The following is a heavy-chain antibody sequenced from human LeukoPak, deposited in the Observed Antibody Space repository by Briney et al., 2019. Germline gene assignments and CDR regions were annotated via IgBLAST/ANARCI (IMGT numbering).Heavy chain of an antibody. CDR3: ARPPVAAPTSYFDY. J-gene: IGHJ4*02. Sequence: SETLSLTCTVSGGSISSSSYYWGWIRQPPGKGLEWIGSIYYSGSTYYNPSLKSRVTISVDTSKNQFSLNLNSVTAADTAVYYCARPPVAAPTSYFDYWGQGILVTVSS. D-gene: IGHD6-25*01. V-gene: IGHV4-39*01. CDR1: GGSISSSSYY. CDR2: IYYSGST.